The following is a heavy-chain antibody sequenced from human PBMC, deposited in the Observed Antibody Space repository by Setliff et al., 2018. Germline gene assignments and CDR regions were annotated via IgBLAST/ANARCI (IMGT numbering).Heavy chain of an antibody. V-gene: IGHV4-31*03. J-gene: IGHJ4*02. D-gene: IGHD3-10*01. CDR1: GGSISSGGYY. Sequence: KPSETLSLTCTVSGGSISSGGYYWSWIRQHPGKGLEWIGYIYYSGSTYYNPSLKSRVTISVDTSKNQFTLKLSSVTAADTAVYYCASITMVRGSQWGFDYWGQGTLVTVSS. CDR3: ASITMVRGSQWGFDY. CDR2: IYYSGST.